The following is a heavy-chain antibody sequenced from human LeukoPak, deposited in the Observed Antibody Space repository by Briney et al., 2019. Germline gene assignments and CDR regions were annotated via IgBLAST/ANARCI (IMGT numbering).Heavy chain of an antibody. J-gene: IGHJ4*02. CDR3: ARGGWQLL. CDR2: IGVGGGNV. Sequence: GGSLRLSCAASGFTFSSAAMSWFRQAPGKGLEWVSFIGVGGGNVNYAGSVKGRFTISRDDSQNTLYLQMNSLRAEDTAVYYCARGGWQLLGGQGTLVTVSS. V-gene: IGHV3-23*01. D-gene: IGHD3-10*01. CDR1: GFTFSSAA.